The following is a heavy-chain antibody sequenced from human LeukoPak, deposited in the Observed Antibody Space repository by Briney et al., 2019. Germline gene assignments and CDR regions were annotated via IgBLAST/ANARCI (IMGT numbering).Heavy chain of an antibody. V-gene: IGHV3-66*01. Sequence: PGGSLRLPCAASGFTVSSNYMSWVRQAPGKGLEWVSVIYSGGSTYYADPVKGRFTISRDNSKNTLYLQMNSLRAEDTAVYYCARGYCSGGSCYTYSYDYWGQGTLVTVSS. CDR3: ARGYCSGGSCYTYSYDY. CDR1: GFTVSSNY. CDR2: IYSGGST. J-gene: IGHJ4*02. D-gene: IGHD2-15*01.